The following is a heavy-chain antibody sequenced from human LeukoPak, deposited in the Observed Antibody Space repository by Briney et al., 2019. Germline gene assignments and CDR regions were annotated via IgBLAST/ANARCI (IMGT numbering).Heavy chain of an antibody. CDR3: ARDENGDYYFDY. CDR2: IIPIYGTA. CDR1: GDTFNIYT. J-gene: IGHJ4*02. Sequence: EASVKVSCKASGDTFNIYTFNWVRQTPGQGLEWMGGIIPIYGTADYAQKFQGRVTLTADESTSTVYMEVSSLRSEDTAVYYCARDENGDYYFDYWGQGTLVTVSS. V-gene: IGHV1-69*13. D-gene: IGHD4-17*01.